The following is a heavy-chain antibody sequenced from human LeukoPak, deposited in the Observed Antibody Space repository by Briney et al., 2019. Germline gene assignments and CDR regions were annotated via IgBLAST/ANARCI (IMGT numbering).Heavy chain of an antibody. CDR2: IYDRGST. CDR3: ARGRTFDN. J-gene: IGHJ4*02. Sequence: SETLSLTCTDSGGSISSYYWSWIRQPPGKGLEWIGNIYDRGSTKYNPSLKGRVTISVDTSKNRFSLRLSSVTAADTAVYYCARGRTFDNWGQGTLVTVSS. V-gene: IGHV4-59*01. CDR1: GGSISSYY.